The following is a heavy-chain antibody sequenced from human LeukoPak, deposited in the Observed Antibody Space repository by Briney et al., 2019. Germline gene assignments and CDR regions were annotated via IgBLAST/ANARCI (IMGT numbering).Heavy chain of an antibody. CDR1: GYTFTGYY. Sequence: GASVKVSCKASGYTFTGYYMRWVRQAPGQGLERMGRINPNSGGTNYAQKFQGRVTMTRDTSISTAYMELSRLRSDDTAVYYCARSPLWYYYMDVWGKGTTVTVSS. CDR3: ARSPLWYYYMDV. D-gene: IGHD2-21*01. V-gene: IGHV1-2*06. J-gene: IGHJ6*03. CDR2: INPNSGGT.